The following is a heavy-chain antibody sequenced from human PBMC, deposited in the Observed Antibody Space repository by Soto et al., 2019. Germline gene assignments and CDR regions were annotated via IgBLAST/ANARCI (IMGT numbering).Heavy chain of an antibody. Sequence: SETLSLTCAVYGGSFSGYYWSWIRQPPGKGLEWIGEINHSGSTNYNPSLKSRVTISVDTSKNQFSLKLSAVTAADTAVYYGARDDFWSGSESPRRLNFDYWGQGTLVTVSS. V-gene: IGHV4-34*01. CDR1: GGSFSGYY. CDR2: INHSGST. D-gene: IGHD3-3*01. J-gene: IGHJ4*02. CDR3: ARDDFWSGSESPRRLNFDY.